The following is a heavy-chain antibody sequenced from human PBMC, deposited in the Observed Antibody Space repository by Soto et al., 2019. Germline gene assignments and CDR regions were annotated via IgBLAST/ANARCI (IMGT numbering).Heavy chain of an antibody. CDR3: ARGDFWSGYSLYYYYGMDV. J-gene: IGHJ6*02. CDR1: GGTFSSYA. D-gene: IGHD3-3*01. V-gene: IGHV1-69*01. CDR2: IIPIFGTA. Sequence: QVQLVQSGAEVKKPGSSVKVSCKASGGTFSSYAISWVRQAPGQGLEWMGGIIPIFGTANYAQKFQGRVTITADESTSTAHMELSSLRSEDTAVYYCARGDFWSGYSLYYYYGMDVWGQGTTVTVSS.